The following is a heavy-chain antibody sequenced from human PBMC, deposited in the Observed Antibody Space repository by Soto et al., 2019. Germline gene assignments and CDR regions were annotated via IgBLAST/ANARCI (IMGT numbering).Heavy chain of an antibody. CDR3: AKDSSGFDP. D-gene: IGHD6-25*01. J-gene: IGHJ5*02. V-gene: IGHV4-39*06. CDR1: GGSISSGGYY. CDR2: IYHNGDT. Sequence: PSETLALTCTVSGGSISSGGYYWSWIRQHPGKGLEWLGSIYHNGDTRYNPSLKSPVTISVDTSKNQFTLRVTSVTAADTAVYFCAKDSSGFDPWSQGTLVTVSS.